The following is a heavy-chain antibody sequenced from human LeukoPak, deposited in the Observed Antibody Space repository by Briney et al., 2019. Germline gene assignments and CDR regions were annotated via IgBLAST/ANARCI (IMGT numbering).Heavy chain of an antibody. CDR3: ARDRGVVVPAPLDY. J-gene: IGHJ4*02. CDR2: MNPNGGNT. D-gene: IGHD2-2*01. V-gene: IGHV1-8*01. Sequence: ASVKVSCKASGYTFTSYDINWVRQATGQGLEWMGWMNPNGGNTGYAQKFQGRVTMTRNTSISTAYMELSSLRSEDTAVYYCARDRGVVVPAPLDYWGQGTLVTVSS. CDR1: GYTFTSYD.